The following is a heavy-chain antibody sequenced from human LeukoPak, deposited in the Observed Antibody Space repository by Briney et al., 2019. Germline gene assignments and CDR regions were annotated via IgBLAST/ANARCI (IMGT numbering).Heavy chain of an antibody. CDR3: VRDAAYSASNM. Sequence: GGSLRLSCAASGFAFNTYSMNWVRQAPGKGLQWVSSITTTSTSKYYADSVKGRSTISRDNAKNSLYLQMDSLRDEDTAVYYCVRDAAYSASNMWGQGTMVTVSS. J-gene: IGHJ3*02. CDR1: GFAFNTYS. D-gene: IGHD4-11*01. V-gene: IGHV3-48*02. CDR2: ITTTSTSK.